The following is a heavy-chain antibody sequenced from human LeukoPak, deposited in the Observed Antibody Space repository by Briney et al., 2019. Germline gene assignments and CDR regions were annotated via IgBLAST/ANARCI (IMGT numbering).Heavy chain of an antibody. CDR3: AKTTTGYSSGRYPAWPIDY. V-gene: IGHV3-23*01. J-gene: IGHJ4*02. CDR1: GFTFGSYA. CDR2: IFGGGGSA. Sequence: PGGTLRLSCAASGFTFGSYAMYWVRQAPGKGWVGVTGIFGGGGSAHYADAVKGRFTISRDNSKNTVYLQMDSLRAEDTATYYCAKTTTGYSSGRYPAWPIDYWGQGTLVTVSS. D-gene: IGHD2-15*01.